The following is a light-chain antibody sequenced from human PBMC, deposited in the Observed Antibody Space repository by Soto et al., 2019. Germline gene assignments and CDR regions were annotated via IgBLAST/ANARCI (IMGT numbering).Light chain of an antibody. Sequence: DIQMTQSPSFVSASVGDRVTITCRASQSISNWLAWYQQKPGKAPKLLIYATSNLEGGVPSRFSGSGSGTDFTLTISSLQPEDSATYYCQQYNSYPSTFGQGTKVEIK. CDR1: QSISNW. CDR3: QQYNSYPST. J-gene: IGKJ2*01. V-gene: IGKV1-12*02. CDR2: ATS.